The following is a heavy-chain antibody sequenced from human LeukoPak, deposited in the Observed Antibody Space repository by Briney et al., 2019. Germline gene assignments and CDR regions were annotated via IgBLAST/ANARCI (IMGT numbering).Heavy chain of an antibody. CDR1: GGSISSYY. CDR3: ARNSPPGVVVVPAATYYYMDV. Sequence: KPSETLSLTCTVSGGSISSYYWSWIRQPPGKGLEWIGYIYYSGSTNYNPSLKSRVTISVDTSENQFSLKLSSVTAADTAVYYCARNSPPGVVVVPAATYYYMDVWGKGTTVTISS. CDR2: IYYSGST. D-gene: IGHD2-2*01. J-gene: IGHJ6*03. V-gene: IGHV4-59*12.